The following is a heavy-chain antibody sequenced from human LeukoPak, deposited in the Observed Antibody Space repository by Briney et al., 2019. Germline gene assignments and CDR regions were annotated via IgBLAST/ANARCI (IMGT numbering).Heavy chain of an antibody. D-gene: IGHD3-3*01. CDR3: ASTLRFLPYRRFDY. CDR1: GGSIISSNYY. V-gene: IGHV4-39*01. CDR2: IYQSGSVSS. J-gene: IGHJ4*02. Sequence: PSETLSLTCSVSGGSIISSNYYWGWIRQPPGKGLEWIVSIYQSGSVSSYYNPSLKSRVTISGDTSKNQFFLRLSSVTAADTAVYYCASTLRFLPYRRFDYWGQGTLVTVPS.